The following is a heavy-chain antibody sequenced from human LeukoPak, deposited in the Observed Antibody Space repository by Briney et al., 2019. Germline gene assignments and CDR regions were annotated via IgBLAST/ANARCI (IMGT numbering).Heavy chain of an antibody. CDR3: ARVRYSGYQYYFDY. D-gene: IGHD5-12*01. V-gene: IGHV4-39*01. CDR1: GGSISSNNYY. CDR2: IFYSGST. Sequence: SETLSLTCTVSGGSISSNNYYWGWIRQPPGKRLEWIGSIFYSGSTYYNSSLRSRVTISVDTSKNQFSLKLSSVTRADTAVYYCARVRYSGYQYYFDYWGQGTLVTVSS. J-gene: IGHJ4*02.